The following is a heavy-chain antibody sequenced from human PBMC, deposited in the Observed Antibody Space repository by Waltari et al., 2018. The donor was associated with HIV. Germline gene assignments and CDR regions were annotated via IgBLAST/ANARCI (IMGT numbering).Heavy chain of an antibody. CDR2: INSDGSST. D-gene: IGHD2-15*01. CDR3: ARGVVAATYWYFDL. J-gene: IGHJ2*01. Sequence: EVQLVESGGGLVQPGGSLRLSCAASGFTFSSYWMHWVRQAPGKGLVWVARINSDGSSTSYADSVKGRFTISRDNAKNTLYLQMNSLRAEDTAVYYCARGVVAATYWYFDLWGRGTLVTVSS. CDR1: GFTFSSYW. V-gene: IGHV3-74*01.